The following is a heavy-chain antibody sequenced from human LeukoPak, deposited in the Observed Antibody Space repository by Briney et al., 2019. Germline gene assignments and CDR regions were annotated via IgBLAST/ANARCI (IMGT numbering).Heavy chain of an antibody. J-gene: IGHJ3*02. V-gene: IGHV3-30*18. CDR3: AKLYAGGSGSYYLDAFDI. Sequence: GGSLRLSCAASGFIFSSFEMNWVRQAPGKGLGWVAIISYDGSNKYYADSVKGRFTISRDNSKNTLYLQMNSLRAEDTAVYYCAKLYAGGSGSYYLDAFDIWGQGTMVTVSS. D-gene: IGHD3-10*01. CDR1: GFIFSSFE. CDR2: ISYDGSNK.